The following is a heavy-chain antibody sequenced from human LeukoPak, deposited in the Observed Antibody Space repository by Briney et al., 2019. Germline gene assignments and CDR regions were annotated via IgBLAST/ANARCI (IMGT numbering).Heavy chain of an antibody. CDR3: ARDQRWLQWGLFDY. CDR2: ISAYNGNT. Sequence: GASVKVSCKASGYTFTSYGISWVRQAPGQGLEWMGWISAYNGNTNYAQKLQGRVTMTTDTSTSTAYMELRSLRSDDTAVYYCARDQRWLQWGLFDYWGQGTLVTVSS. CDR1: GYTFTSYG. D-gene: IGHD5-24*01. J-gene: IGHJ4*02. V-gene: IGHV1-18*01.